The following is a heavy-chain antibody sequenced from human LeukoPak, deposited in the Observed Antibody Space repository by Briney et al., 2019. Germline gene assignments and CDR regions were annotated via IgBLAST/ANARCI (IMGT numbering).Heavy chain of an antibody. V-gene: IGHV3-9*03. CDR2: ISWNSGAI. CDR3: AKNMISAGRGTFYI. CDR1: GFTFDDFA. D-gene: IGHD1-14*01. Sequence: GGSLRLSCAASGFTFDDFAMHWVRQAPGKGLEWVSSISWNSGAIGYADSVKGRFTISRDNAKNSLYLQMNSLRAEDMALYYCAKNMISAGRGTFYIWGQGTMVTVSS. J-gene: IGHJ3*02.